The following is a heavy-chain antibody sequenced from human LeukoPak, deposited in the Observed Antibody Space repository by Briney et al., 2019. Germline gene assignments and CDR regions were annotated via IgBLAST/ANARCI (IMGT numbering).Heavy chain of an antibody. Sequence: ASVKVSCKASGYTFTGYYIHWVRQAPGQGLEWMGRINPNSGGTNYAQKFQGRVTMTRDTSISTAYMELSRLRSDDTAVYYCARDGTYYYDSSGYYSWGQGTLVTVSS. CDR3: ARDGTYYYDSSGYYS. V-gene: IGHV1-2*06. D-gene: IGHD3-22*01. J-gene: IGHJ4*02. CDR2: INPNSGGT. CDR1: GYTFTGYY.